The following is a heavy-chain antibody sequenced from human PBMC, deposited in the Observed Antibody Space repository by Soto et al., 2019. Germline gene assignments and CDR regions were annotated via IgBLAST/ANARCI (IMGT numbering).Heavy chain of an antibody. V-gene: IGHV4-34*01. CDR3: ARGFTMIATPWYFDY. D-gene: IGHD3-22*01. J-gene: IGHJ4*02. CDR1: GGSFSGYY. Sequence: PSETLSLTCAVYGGSFSGYYWSWIRQPPGKGLEWIGEINHSGSTNYNPSLKSRVTISVDTSKNQFSLKLSSVTAADTAVYYCARGFTMIATPWYFDYWGQGTLVTVSS. CDR2: INHSGST.